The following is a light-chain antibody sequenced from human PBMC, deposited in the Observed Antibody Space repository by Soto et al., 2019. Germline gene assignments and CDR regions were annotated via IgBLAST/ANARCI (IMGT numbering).Light chain of an antibody. CDR3: QQLNTYPLFT. V-gene: IGKV1-9*01. J-gene: IGKJ3*01. CDR2: AAS. Sequence: DIQLTQSPSFLSASVGDRVTITCRASQDISRYLAWYQQKAGKAPKLLIYAASTWQKGVPSRFSGSGSGTEFTLTISSLQPDDFATYYCQQLNTYPLFTFGPGTEVDI. CDR1: QDISRY.